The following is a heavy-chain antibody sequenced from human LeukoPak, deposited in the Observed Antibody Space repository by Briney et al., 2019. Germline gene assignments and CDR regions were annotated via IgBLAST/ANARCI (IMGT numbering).Heavy chain of an antibody. V-gene: IGHV1-2*02. D-gene: IGHD4-11*01. CDR2: INPNTAGT. CDR1: GYTFTGYY. Sequence: ASVKVSCKASGYTFTGYYFHWVRQAPGQGLEWMGWINPNTAGTNYARKFLGGVTLTWDTSISTAYMELNRPTSDDTAVYYCATSAGDYRAGHYYYMGVWGKGTSVTVSS. CDR3: ATSAGDYRAGHYYYMGV. J-gene: IGHJ6*03.